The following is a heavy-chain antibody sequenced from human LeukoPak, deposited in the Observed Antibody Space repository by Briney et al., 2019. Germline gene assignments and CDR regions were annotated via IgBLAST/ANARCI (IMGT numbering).Heavy chain of an antibody. V-gene: IGHV4-4*07. CDR3: ARVDRSGWYYY. D-gene: IGHD6-19*01. CDR2: VYTSGST. Sequence: SETLSLTCTVSGGSMSSYYWSWIRQTAGKGLEWIGRVYTSGSTNYNPSLKSRVTMSVDTSKNQFSLKLSSVTAADTAVYYCARVDRSGWYYYWGQGTLVTVSS. CDR1: GGSMSSYY. J-gene: IGHJ4*02.